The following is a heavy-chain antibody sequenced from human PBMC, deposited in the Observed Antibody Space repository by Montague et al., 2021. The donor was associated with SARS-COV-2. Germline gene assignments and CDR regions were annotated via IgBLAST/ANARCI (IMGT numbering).Heavy chain of an antibody. J-gene: IGHJ4*02. V-gene: IGHV4-38-2*01. D-gene: IGHD5-12*01. CDR1: GFSISSGFY. Sequence: SETLSLTCSVSGFSISSGFYWAWIRQSPGKGSEWIGTVYHSGYTXYNPSLKGRVTVSIDTSKNQFSLTVTSVTAADTAVYFCARRGYTGSDYFDYWGQGTLVTVSS. CDR2: VYHSGYT. CDR3: ARRGYTGSDYFDY.